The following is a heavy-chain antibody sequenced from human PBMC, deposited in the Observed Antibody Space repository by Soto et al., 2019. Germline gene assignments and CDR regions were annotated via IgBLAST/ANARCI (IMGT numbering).Heavy chain of an antibody. CDR1: GYTFTGYY. D-gene: IGHD6-19*01. CDR2: INPNSGGT. Sequence: GASVKVSCKASGYTFTGYYMHWVRRAPGQGLEWMGWINPNSGGTNYAQKFQGRVTMTRDTSISTAYMELSRLRSDDTAVYYCARDYNYSSGRGFDPWGQGTLVTVSS. V-gene: IGHV1-2*02. J-gene: IGHJ5*02. CDR3: ARDYNYSSGRGFDP.